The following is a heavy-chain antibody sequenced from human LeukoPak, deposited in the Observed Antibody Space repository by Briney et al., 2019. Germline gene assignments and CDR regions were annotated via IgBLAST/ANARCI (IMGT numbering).Heavy chain of an antibody. Sequence: SETLSLTCIVSGGSISSDDYSWSWIRQPPGKGLEWIGYISYSGSTYYNPSLKSRVIISVDTSKNQFSLKLTSVTAADTAVYYCASSSGYSYYFDYWGQGSLVTVSS. D-gene: IGHD3-22*01. CDR2: ISYSGST. CDR1: GGSISSDDYS. CDR3: ASSSGYSYYFDY. V-gene: IGHV4-30-4*01. J-gene: IGHJ4*02.